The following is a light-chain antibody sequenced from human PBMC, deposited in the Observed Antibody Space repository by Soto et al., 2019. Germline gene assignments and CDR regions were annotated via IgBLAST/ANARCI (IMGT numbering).Light chain of an antibody. CDR2: AAS. V-gene: IGKV1-9*01. Sequence: DIQLTQSPSFLSASVGDRVTITCRASQGISSYLAWYQQKPVKAPKLLIYAASTLQSGVPSRFSGSGSGTEFTLTISSLQPEDFATYYCQQLNSYPVTFGPGTKVDIK. J-gene: IGKJ3*01. CDR1: QGISSY. CDR3: QQLNSYPVT.